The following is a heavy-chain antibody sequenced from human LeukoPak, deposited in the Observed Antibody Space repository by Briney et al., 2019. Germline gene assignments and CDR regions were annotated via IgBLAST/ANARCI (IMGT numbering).Heavy chain of an antibody. V-gene: IGHV4-59*01. CDR2: IYYSGST. CDR3: ARGGVARWLQFI. J-gene: IGHJ4*02. Sequence: PSETLSLTCTVSGGSISSYYWSWIRQPPGKGLEWTGYIYYSGSTNYNPSLKSRVTISVDTSKNQFSLKLSSVTAADTAVYYCARGGVARWLQFIWGQGTLVTVSS. CDR1: GGSISSYY. D-gene: IGHD5-24*01.